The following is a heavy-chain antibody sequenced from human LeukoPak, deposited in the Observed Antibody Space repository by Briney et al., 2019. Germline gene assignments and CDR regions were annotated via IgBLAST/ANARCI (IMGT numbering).Heavy chain of an antibody. Sequence: ASVKDSCKASEYTFTRYYMQWVRQAPGRGVEWMGIINPSGGSTNNAQKFQGRVTMTTDMTTSTVYMELSSLRSEDTAVYYCARALSSYYDFWSGYYGRGPYYFDYWGQGTLVTVSS. CDR3: ARALSSYYDFWSGYYGRGPYYFDY. D-gene: IGHD3-3*01. V-gene: IGHV1-46*01. J-gene: IGHJ4*02. CDR1: EYTFTRYY. CDR2: INPSGGST.